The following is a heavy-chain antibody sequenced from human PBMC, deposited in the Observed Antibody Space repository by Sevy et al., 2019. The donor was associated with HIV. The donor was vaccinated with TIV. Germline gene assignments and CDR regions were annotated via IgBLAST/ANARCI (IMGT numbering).Heavy chain of an antibody. Sequence: GGSLRLSCAASGFTVSSNYMSWVRHAPGKGLEWVSVIYSGGSTYYADSVKGRFTISRDNSKNTLYLQMNSLRAEDTAVYYCARYYGDYPYAFDIWGQGTMVTVSS. CDR1: GFTVSSNY. J-gene: IGHJ3*02. D-gene: IGHD4-17*01. V-gene: IGHV3-53*01. CDR3: ARYYGDYPYAFDI. CDR2: IYSGGST.